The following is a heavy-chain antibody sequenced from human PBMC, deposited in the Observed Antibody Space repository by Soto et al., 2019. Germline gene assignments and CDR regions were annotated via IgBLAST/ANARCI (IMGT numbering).Heavy chain of an antibody. CDR2: IQTGGAT. D-gene: IGHD5-12*01. CDR3: VRVLYDSGVVDF. J-gene: IGHJ4*02. V-gene: IGHV3-53*01. Sequence: QLVESGGGLFQAGGSTRLSCLVSGFTVGNFDMAWVRQAPGKGLEWASIIQTGGATYYSDSAQGRFTISRDNSKTTVYLQMNSLRVEDTGVYSCVRVLYDSGVVDFWGQGSLITVS. CDR1: GFTVGNFD.